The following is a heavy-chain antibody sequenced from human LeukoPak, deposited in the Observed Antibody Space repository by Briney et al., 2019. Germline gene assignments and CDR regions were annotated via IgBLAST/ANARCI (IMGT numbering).Heavy chain of an antibody. Sequence: ASVKVSCKAFGYTFTSNYMHWVRQAPGQGPEWMGVISPSGGSTTYAQKFQGRVTLTRDMSTSTAYMEPSSLRSEDTAVYYCARSTNRSGYYYYYMDVWGKGTTVTVSS. CDR2: ISPSGGST. J-gene: IGHJ6*03. CDR1: GYTFTSNY. D-gene: IGHD1-1*01. V-gene: IGHV1-46*01. CDR3: ARSTNRSGYYYYYMDV.